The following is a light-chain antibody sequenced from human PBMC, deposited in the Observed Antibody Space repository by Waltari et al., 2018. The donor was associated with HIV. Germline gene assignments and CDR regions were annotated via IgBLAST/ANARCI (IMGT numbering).Light chain of an antibody. CDR2: EVS. J-gene: IGLJ1*01. Sequence: QSALTQPASVSGSPGQSITIPCPGTTSDIGTYNSVPWYQHHPGRAPKPIIYEVSNRPSGVSNRFSGSKSGNTASLTVSGLHAEDEGDYYCSSYSSSTSPYVFGTGTKVTVV. CDR3: SSYSSSTSPYV. CDR1: TSDIGTYNS. V-gene: IGLV2-14*01.